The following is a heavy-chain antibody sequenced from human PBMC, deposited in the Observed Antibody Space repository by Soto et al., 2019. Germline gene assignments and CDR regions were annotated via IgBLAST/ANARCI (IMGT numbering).Heavy chain of an antibody. CDR3: ARSIVLMVYAIVAFDI. D-gene: IGHD2-8*01. Sequence: SVKVSCKASGYTFTSYGISWVRQATGQGLEWMGWIITNFGTANYAQKFQGRVTITADESTSTAYMELSSLRSEDTAVYYCARSIVLMVYAIVAFDIWGQGTMVTISS. V-gene: IGHV1-69*13. CDR2: IITNFGTA. CDR1: GYTFTSYG. J-gene: IGHJ3*02.